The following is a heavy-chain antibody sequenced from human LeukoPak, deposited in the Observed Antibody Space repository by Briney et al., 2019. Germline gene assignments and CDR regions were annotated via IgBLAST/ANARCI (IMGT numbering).Heavy chain of an antibody. Sequence: GASVNVSCKASGYTFAGYHMHWVRQAPGQGLEWMGRIDPNSGGTYFAQKFQGRVTVTRDTSISTAYMELSGLRSDDTAVYFCAREGGYGSGSYYRLDTFDVWGQGTMVIVSS. CDR2: IDPNSGGT. CDR3: AREGGYGSGSYYRLDTFDV. V-gene: IGHV1-2*06. CDR1: GYTFAGYH. J-gene: IGHJ3*01. D-gene: IGHD3-10*01.